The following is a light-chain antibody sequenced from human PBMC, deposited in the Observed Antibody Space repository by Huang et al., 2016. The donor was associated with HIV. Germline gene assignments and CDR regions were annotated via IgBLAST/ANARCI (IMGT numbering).Light chain of an antibody. V-gene: IGKV1-39*01. CDR1: QNIANY. CDR2: GSP. CDR3: QQAFTSFWT. Sequence: DIQITQSPSSLSASVGDRITITCRASQNIANYLNWSQQRTGKSPNFLISGSPNLEIVVSSRFIAGGSGTVFILTITSLRLEDFGTYYCQQAFTSFWTFGQGTRVDI. J-gene: IGKJ1*01.